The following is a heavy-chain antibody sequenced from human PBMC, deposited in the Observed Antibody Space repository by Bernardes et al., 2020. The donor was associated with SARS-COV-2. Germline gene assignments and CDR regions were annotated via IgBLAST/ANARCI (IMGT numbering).Heavy chain of an antibody. Sequence: SGPTLVKPTQTLTLTCSFSGFSLSTSGMCVSWIRQPPGKALEWLARIDWDDDKFYSTSLKTRLTISKDTSKNQVVLTMTNMDPVDTATYYCARIVAGIAAAGEWGQGTLVTVSS. CDR1: GFSLSTSGMC. J-gene: IGHJ4*02. CDR2: IDWDDDK. CDR3: ARIVAGIAAAGE. V-gene: IGHV2-70*17. D-gene: IGHD6-13*01.